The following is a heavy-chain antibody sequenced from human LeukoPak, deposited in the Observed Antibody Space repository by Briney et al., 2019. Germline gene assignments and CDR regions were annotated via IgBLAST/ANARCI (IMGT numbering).Heavy chain of an antibody. D-gene: IGHD2-2*01. CDR1: GFTFRDYA. CDR3: ARDLSGEYCRSTACYHFDY. CDR2: ISGSGDST. J-gene: IGHJ4*02. Sequence: PGGSLRLSCTASGFTFRDYAMSWVRQAPGRGLEWVSGISGSGDSTYYADAVKGRFTISRDISKNTLHLQMNSLRADDTAVYYCARDLSGEYCRSTACYHFDYWGQGTLVTVSS. V-gene: IGHV3-23*01.